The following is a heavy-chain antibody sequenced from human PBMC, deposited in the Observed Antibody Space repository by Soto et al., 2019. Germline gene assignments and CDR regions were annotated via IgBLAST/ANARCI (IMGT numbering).Heavy chain of an antibody. CDR2: IYLSGGT. J-gene: IGHJ6*03. V-gene: IGHV4-31*03. D-gene: IGHD3-16*02. CDR3: AGFVRDIGRLSSMGYYYMDV. Sequence: QVQLQESGPGLVKPSQTLSLTCTVSGGSISSGGYYWSWIRQHPVKGLEWIGYIYLSGGTNYNPSIRSRVSLSVDTPKNQLSLKLRAVTAADTAVYYCAGFVRDIGRLSSMGYYYMDVWGKGTKVSVSS. CDR1: GGSISSGGYY.